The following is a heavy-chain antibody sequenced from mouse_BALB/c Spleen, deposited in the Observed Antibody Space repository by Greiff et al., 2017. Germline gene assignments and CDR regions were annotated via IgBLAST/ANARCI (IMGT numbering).Heavy chain of an antibody. J-gene: IGHJ4*01. Sequence: QVHVKQSGAELARPGASVKMSCKASGYTFTSYTMHWVKQRPGQGLEWIGYINPSSGYTNYNQKFKDKATLTADKSSSTAYMQLSSLTSEDSAVYYCAREGRDYAMDYWGQGTSVTVSS. D-gene: IGHD3-3*01. CDR3: AREGRDYAMDY. V-gene: IGHV1-4*01. CDR2: INPSSGYT. CDR1: GYTFTSYT.